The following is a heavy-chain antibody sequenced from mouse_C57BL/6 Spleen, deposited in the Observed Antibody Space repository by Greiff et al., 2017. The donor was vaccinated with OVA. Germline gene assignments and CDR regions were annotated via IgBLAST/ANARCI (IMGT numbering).Heavy chain of an antibody. CDR2: ISYDGSN. Sequence: EVQLVESGPGLVKPSQSLSLTCSVTGYSITSGYYWNWIRQFPGNKLEWMGYISYDGSNNYNPSLKNRISITRDTSKNQFFLKLNSVTTEDTATYYCARGAAHSDYWGQGTTLTVSS. V-gene: IGHV3-6*01. CDR1: GYSITSGYY. J-gene: IGHJ2*01. CDR3: ARGAAHSDY.